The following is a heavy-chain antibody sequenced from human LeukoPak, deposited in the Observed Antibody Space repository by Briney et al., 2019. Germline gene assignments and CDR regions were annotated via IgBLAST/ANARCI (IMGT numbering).Heavy chain of an antibody. J-gene: IGHJ3*01. CDR3: ARARGLFVRPV. V-gene: IGHV4-39*07. CDR2: IYFSGST. D-gene: IGHD2/OR15-2a*01. CDR1: GGSISSRSYY. Sequence: SETLSLTCTVSGGSISSRSYYCAWIRQPPGKGLEWIGSIYFSGSTYYNPSLKSRATISVDTSKNQFSLKLSSVTAADTAVYYCARARGLFVRPVWGQGTMVTVSS.